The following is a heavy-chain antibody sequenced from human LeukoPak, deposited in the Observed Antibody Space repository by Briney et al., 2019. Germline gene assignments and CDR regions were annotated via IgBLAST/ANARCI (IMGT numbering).Heavy chain of an antibody. CDR3: ASPFLYMTPHDAFDI. CDR2: IYYSGST. Sequence: PSETLSLTCTVSGGSISSSSYYWGWIRQPPGKGLEWIGSIYYSGSTYYNPSLKSRVTISVDTSKNQFSLKLSSVTAADTAVYYCASPFLYMTPHDAFDIWGQGTMVTVSS. CDR1: GGSISSSSYY. V-gene: IGHV4-39*07. D-gene: IGHD2/OR15-2a*01. J-gene: IGHJ3*02.